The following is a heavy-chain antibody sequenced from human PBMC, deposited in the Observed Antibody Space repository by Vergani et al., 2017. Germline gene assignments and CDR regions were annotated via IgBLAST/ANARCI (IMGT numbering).Heavy chain of an antibody. CDR2: ICHTEDT. CDR3: GTIGYRRWGYYLDY. D-gene: IGHD2-2*02. CDR1: GDSISSNNF. J-gene: IGHJ4*02. V-gene: IGHV4-4*03. Sequence: QVQLQESGPGLVKPPGTLSLTCAVSGDSISSNNFWTWVRQPPGKGLEWIGEICHTEDTKYSPSLKSRVTVSVDESRNFFSLRLNSVTAADTAVYYCGTIGYRRWGYYLDYWGRGILVTVSS.